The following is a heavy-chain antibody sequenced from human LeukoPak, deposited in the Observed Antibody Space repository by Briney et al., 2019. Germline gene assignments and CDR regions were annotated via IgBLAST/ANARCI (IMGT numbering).Heavy chain of an antibody. Sequence: PGGSLRLSCAASGFTVSSNYMSWVRQAPGKGLEWVSVIYSGGSTYYADSVKGRFTISRDNSKNTLYLQMNSLRAEDTAVYYCARAARHYYDSSGTPPFDPWGQGTLVTVSS. V-gene: IGHV3-66*01. J-gene: IGHJ5*02. CDR2: IYSGGST. D-gene: IGHD3-22*01. CDR3: ARAARHYYDSSGTPPFDP. CDR1: GFTVSSNY.